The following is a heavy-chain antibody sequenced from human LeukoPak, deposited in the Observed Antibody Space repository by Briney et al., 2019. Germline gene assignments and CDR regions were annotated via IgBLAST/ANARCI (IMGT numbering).Heavy chain of an antibody. V-gene: IGHV3-30*18. CDR3: AKVKWGYSNSWYQNY. CDR1: GFTFSNYG. CDR2: ISYDGIKK. Sequence: GGSLRLSCAASGFTFSNYGMHWVRQAPGKGLEWVAVISYDGIKKYYADSVKGRFTNSRDNSKNTLYLQMDSLRAEDTAVYYCAKVKWGYSNSWYQNYWGQGTLVTVSS. D-gene: IGHD6-13*01. J-gene: IGHJ4*02.